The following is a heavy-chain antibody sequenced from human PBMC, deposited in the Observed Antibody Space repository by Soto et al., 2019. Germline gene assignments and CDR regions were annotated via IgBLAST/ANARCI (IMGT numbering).Heavy chain of an antibody. CDR2: ISAYNGNT. CDR3: ARFYGSCSGGSCYLFDY. Sequence: ASVKVSCKASGYTFTSYGISWVRQAPGQGREWKGWISAYNGNTNYAQKLQGRVTMTTDTSTSTAYMELRSLRSDDTAVYYCARFYGSCSGGSCYLFDYWGQGTLVTVSS. V-gene: IGHV1-18*01. D-gene: IGHD2-15*01. CDR1: GYTFTSYG. J-gene: IGHJ4*02.